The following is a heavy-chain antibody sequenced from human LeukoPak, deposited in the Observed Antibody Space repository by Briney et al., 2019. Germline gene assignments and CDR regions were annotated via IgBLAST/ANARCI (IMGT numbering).Heavy chain of an antibody. CDR1: GFTFSSYA. V-gene: IGHV3-23*01. CDR3: AKGTYDFWSGYYGAFDI. CDR2: ISGSGGST. J-gene: IGHJ3*02. Sequence: PGGSLRLSCAASGFTFSSYAMSWVRQAPGKGLEWVSAISGSGGSTYYADSVKGRFTISRDNSKNTLYLQMNSLRAEDTAVYYCAKGTYDFWSGYYGAFDIWGQGTMVTVSS. D-gene: IGHD3-3*01.